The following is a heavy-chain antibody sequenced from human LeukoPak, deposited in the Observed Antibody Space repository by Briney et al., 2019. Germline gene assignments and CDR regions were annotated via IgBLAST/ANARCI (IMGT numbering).Heavy chain of an antibody. J-gene: IGHJ4*02. V-gene: IGHV3-53*01. CDR1: GFTVNSNY. CDR3: ASSVGYCSSTSCYEAEY. D-gene: IGHD2-2*01. Sequence: GGSLRLSCAASGFTVNSNYMSWVRQAPGKGLEWVSVIYSGGSTYYADSVKGRFTISRDNSKNTLYLQMNSLRAEDTAVYYCASSVGYCSSTSCYEAEYWGQGTLVTVSS. CDR2: IYSGGST.